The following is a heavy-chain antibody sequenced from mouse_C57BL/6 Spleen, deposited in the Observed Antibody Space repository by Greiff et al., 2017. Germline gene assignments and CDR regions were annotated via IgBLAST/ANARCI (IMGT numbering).Heavy chain of an antibody. V-gene: IGHV2-2*01. CDR3: ASYGYDGAWFAY. CDR1: GFSLTSYG. J-gene: IGHJ3*01. CDR2: IWSGGST. Sequence: VQGVESGPGLVQPSQSLSITCTASGFSLTSYGVHWVRQSPGKGLEWLGVIWSGGSTDYNAAFISRLSISKDNSKGKYFFKMNSRQADDAAIDYYASYGYDGAWFAYWGQGTLVTVSA. D-gene: IGHD2-2*01.